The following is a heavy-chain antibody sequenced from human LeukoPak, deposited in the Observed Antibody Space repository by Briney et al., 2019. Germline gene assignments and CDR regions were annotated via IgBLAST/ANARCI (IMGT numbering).Heavy chain of an antibody. J-gene: IGHJ4*02. CDR3: ARGHYYDFWSGYYTPLFDY. Sequence: GASVKVSCKASGYTFTSYDINWVRQATGQGLEWMGWMNPNSGNTGYAQKFQGRVTITRNTSISTAYMELSSLRSQDTAVYYCARGHYYDFWSGYYTPLFDYWGQGTLVTVSS. V-gene: IGHV1-8*03. CDR2: MNPNSGNT. CDR1: GYTFTSYD. D-gene: IGHD3-3*01.